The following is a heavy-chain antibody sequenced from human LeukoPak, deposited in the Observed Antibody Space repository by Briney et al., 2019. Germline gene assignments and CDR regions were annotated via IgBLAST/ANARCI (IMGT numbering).Heavy chain of an antibody. Sequence: GGSLRLSCAAYGFTFSSYWMHWVRQAPGKGLVWVSRINSDGSRTSYADSVKGRFTISRDNAKNTLYLQMNSLRVEDTAVYYCARDGSSWSNWLDPWGQGTLVTVSS. J-gene: IGHJ5*02. CDR2: INSDGSRT. D-gene: IGHD6-13*01. CDR3: ARDGSSWSNWLDP. V-gene: IGHV3-74*01. CDR1: GFTFSSYW.